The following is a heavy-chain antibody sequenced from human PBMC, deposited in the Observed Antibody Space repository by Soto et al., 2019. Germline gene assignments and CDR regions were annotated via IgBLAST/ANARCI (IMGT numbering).Heavy chain of an antibody. CDR3: ARDGVYRRSRYYYYGMDV. J-gene: IGHJ6*02. D-gene: IGHD6-6*01. V-gene: IGHV1-18*04. Sequence: GASVKVSCKASGYTFTSYGISWVRQAPGQGLEWMGWISAYNGNTNYAQKLQGRVTMTTDTSTSTAYMELRSLRSDDTAVYYCARDGVYRRSRYYYYGMDVRGPATSVTVS. CDR1: GYTFTSYG. CDR2: ISAYNGNT.